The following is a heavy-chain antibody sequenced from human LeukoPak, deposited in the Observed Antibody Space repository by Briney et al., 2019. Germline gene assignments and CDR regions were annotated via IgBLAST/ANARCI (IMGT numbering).Heavy chain of an antibody. CDR2: IYYSGST. CDR3: ARGTGGLGSYYYYYYYMDV. V-gene: IGHV4-59*01. D-gene: IGHD3-10*01. CDR1: GGSISSYY. J-gene: IGHJ6*03. Sequence: SETLSLTCTVSGGSISSYYWSWIRQPPGKGLEWIGYIYYSGSTNYNPSLKSRVTISVDTSKNQFSLKLSSVTAADTAVYYCARGTGGLGSYYYYYYYMDVWGKGTTVTVSS.